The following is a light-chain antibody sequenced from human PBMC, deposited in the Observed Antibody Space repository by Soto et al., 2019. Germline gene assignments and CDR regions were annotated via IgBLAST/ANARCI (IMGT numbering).Light chain of an antibody. CDR2: GAS. Sequence: EIVLTQSPGTLSLSPGERATLSCRASQSVSSSYLAWYQQKPGQAPRLLIDGASSRATGIPDRFSGSGSGTDFTLTISRLEPDDFAVYYCQQYGSSPATFGQGTKLEIK. CDR3: QQYGSSPAT. J-gene: IGKJ2*01. CDR1: QSVSSSY. V-gene: IGKV3-20*01.